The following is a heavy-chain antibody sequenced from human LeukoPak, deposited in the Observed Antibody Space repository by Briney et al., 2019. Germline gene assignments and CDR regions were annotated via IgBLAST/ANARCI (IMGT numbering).Heavy chain of an antibody. J-gene: IGHJ4*02. D-gene: IGHD5-18*01. V-gene: IGHV1-69*05. CDR3: ARGAQLWLRGSFDY. Sequence: ASVKVSCKASGGTFSSYAISWVRQAPGQGLEWMGGIIPIFGTANYAQKFQGRVTITTDESTSTAYMELSSLRSEDTAVYYCARGAQLWLRGSFDYWGQGTLVTVSS. CDR2: IIPIFGTA. CDR1: GGTFSSYA.